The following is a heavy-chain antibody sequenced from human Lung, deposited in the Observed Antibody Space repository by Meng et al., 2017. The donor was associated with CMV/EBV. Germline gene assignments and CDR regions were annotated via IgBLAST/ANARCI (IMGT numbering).Heavy chain of an antibody. V-gene: IGHV4-30-4*01. CDR2: FRYSRDT. D-gene: IGHD2-21*01. CDR3: VRGLYYLAGDGHYHDF. Sequence: GSISSDNYFWSWIRLPPGKGLEWVGYFRYSRDTYSIPSLQSRLTVTFDTSKNQFSLRLTSVTAADTAVYYCVRGLYYLAGDGHYHDFWGPGTLVTVSS. J-gene: IGHJ4*02. CDR1: GSISSDNYF.